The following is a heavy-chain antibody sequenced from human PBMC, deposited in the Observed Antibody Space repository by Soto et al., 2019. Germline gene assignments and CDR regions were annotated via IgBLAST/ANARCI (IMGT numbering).Heavy chain of an antibody. Sequence: QVQLLQSGAEVKKPGASVKVSCKLSGSTLTELSIHWVRHIPGQGLEWLGGYEPEDGETVYAQKFQARVTMPEDTSTDTAYPDVTSLRSGDTAIYYCAKGPLYGGYEYNVEYWGQGTLVTVSS. J-gene: IGHJ4*02. D-gene: IGHD5-12*01. V-gene: IGHV1-24*01. CDR3: AKGPLYGGYEYNVEY. CDR2: YEPEDGET. CDR1: GSTLTELS.